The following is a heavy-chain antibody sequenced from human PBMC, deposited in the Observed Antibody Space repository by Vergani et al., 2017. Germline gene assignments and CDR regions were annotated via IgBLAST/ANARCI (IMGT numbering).Heavy chain of an antibody. CDR1: GGPMSGYY. Sequence: QVRLQESGPGLVKPSETLSLTCSVSGGPMSGYYWSWIRQPPGKELEWIGSVYYSGTTYYNPSLGGRVTMSIDKSKNHFSLTLTSVTAADSAIYFCARTESFILRYFHWALWGQGTLVTVSS. J-gene: IGHJ4*02. D-gene: IGHD3-9*01. V-gene: IGHV4-59*04. CDR2: VYYSGTT. CDR3: ARTESFILRYFHWAL.